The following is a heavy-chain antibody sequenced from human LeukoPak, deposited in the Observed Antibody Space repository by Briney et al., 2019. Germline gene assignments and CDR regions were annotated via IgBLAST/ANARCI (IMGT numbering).Heavy chain of an antibody. CDR3: ARAGVVTAIDY. Sequence: SESLSLTCTVSGGSISSYYWSWIRPPPGKGLEWSGYIYYSGSTKYNPSLKSRVTISVDTSKNKFSLMLTSVTAADTAVYYCARAGVVTAIDYWGQGTLVTVSS. V-gene: IGHV4-59*01. J-gene: IGHJ4*02. CDR2: IYYSGST. D-gene: IGHD2-21*02. CDR1: GGSISSYY.